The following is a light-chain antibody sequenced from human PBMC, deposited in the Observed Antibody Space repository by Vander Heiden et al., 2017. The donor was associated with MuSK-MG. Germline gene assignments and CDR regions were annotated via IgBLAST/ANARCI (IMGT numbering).Light chain of an antibody. CDR1: QSVTTY. Sequence: EIVLTQSPATLSLSPGERATLSCRASQSVTTYLAWYQQKPGQAPRLLIYDASTSATGIPATFSGSRSGTDFTLTIISLEPEDFAVYYCQQRSSWPWTFGLGTKV. V-gene: IGKV3-11*01. CDR3: QQRSSWPWT. J-gene: IGKJ1*01. CDR2: DAS.